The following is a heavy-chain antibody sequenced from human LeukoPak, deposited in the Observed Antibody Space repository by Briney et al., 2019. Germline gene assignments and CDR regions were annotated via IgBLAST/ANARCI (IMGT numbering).Heavy chain of an antibody. J-gene: IGHJ6*03. V-gene: IGHV1-8*03. CDR1: GYTFTSYD. Sequence: ASVKVSCKASGYTFTSYDINWVRQATGQGLEWMGWMNPNSGNTGCAQKFQGRVTITRNTSISTAYMELRSLRSDDTAVYYCARDLGRRCSGGSCYYYSNYMDVWGKGTTVTISS. D-gene: IGHD2-15*01. CDR2: MNPNSGNT. CDR3: ARDLGRRCSGGSCYYYSNYMDV.